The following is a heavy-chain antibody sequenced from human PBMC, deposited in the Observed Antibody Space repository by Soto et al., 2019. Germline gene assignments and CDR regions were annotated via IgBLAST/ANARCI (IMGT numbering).Heavy chain of an antibody. Sequence: QVQLVESGGGVVQPGRSLRLSCAASGFTFSSYAMHWVRQAPGKGLEWVAVISYDGSNKYYADSVKGRFTISRDNSKNTGDLQMNSLRAEDTAVYYCARDTGGWSGFDYWGQGTLVTVSS. V-gene: IGHV3-30-3*01. J-gene: IGHJ4*02. CDR3: ARDTGGWSGFDY. D-gene: IGHD6-19*01. CDR1: GFTFSSYA. CDR2: ISYDGSNK.